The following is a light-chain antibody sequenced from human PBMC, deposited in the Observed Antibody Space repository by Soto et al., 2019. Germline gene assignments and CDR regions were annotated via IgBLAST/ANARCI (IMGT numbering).Light chain of an antibody. V-gene: IGLV2-14*01. CDR1: SSDVGGYNY. Sequence: QSLLTQPASVSGSPGQSITISCTGASSDVGGYNYVSWYQQHPGKAPKLMIYDVSNRPSGVSNRFSGSKSGNTASLTISGLQAEVEADYYCSSYTSSSTLYVFGTGTKVPVL. CDR2: DVS. J-gene: IGLJ1*01. CDR3: SSYTSSSTLYV.